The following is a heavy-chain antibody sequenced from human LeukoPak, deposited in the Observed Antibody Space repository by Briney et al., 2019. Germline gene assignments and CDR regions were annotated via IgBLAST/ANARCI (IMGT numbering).Heavy chain of an antibody. Sequence: PEGSLRLSCAASGFTFSSYGMSWVRQAPGKGLEWVSAISGSGGSTYYADSVKGRFTISRDNSKNTLYLQMNSLRAEDTAVYYCAKGDTFGGVIVIGIDYWGQGTLVTVSS. CDR1: GFTFSSYG. J-gene: IGHJ4*02. CDR3: AKGDTFGGVIVIGIDY. V-gene: IGHV3-23*01. D-gene: IGHD3-16*02. CDR2: ISGSGGST.